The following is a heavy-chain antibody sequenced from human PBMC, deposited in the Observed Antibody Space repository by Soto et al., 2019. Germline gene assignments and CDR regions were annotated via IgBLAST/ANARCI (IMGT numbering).Heavy chain of an antibody. J-gene: IGHJ4*02. D-gene: IGHD1-26*01. CDR3: ASERQWESLPY. V-gene: IGHV1-18*01. CDR1: GYTFRNYG. Sequence: QVQLVQSGAEVKKPGASVKVSCEAYGYTFRNYGITWVRQAPGQGLEWMGWVSAYNRNTNYAPKFQERVTMTTETSTSTVYMELRGHRSDDTAIYFCASERQWESLPYWGQGTLVTVSS. CDR2: VSAYNRNT.